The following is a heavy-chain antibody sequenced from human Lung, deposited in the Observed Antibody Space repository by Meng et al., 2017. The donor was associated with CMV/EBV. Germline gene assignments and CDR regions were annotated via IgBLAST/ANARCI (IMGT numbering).Heavy chain of an antibody. CDR2: FIPIFGKA. CDR3: AALHCSRTSCYVPSSGDV. V-gene: IGHV1-69*05. D-gene: IGHD2-2*01. Sequence: SVXVSXXTSGGTFSPAISWVRQAPGQGLEWMGGFIPIFGKANYAQNFQGRVTISTDVSTSTTYMELSSLRSEDTAVYYCAALHCSRTSCYVPSSGDVGGQETXVTVSS. J-gene: IGHJ6*02. CDR1: GGTFSPA.